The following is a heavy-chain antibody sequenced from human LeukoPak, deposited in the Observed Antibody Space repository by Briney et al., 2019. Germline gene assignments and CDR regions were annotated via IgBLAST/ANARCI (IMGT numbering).Heavy chain of an antibody. CDR3: ARVLIVATIVYFDY. CDR1: GFTFSSYW. Sequence: QPGGSLRLSCAASGFTFSSYWMSWVRQAPGKGLEWVANIKQDGSEKYYVDSVKGRFTISRDNAKNSLYLQMNSLRAEDTAVYYCARVLIVATIVYFDYWGQGTLVTVSS. V-gene: IGHV3-7*01. J-gene: IGHJ4*02. CDR2: IKQDGSEK. D-gene: IGHD5-12*01.